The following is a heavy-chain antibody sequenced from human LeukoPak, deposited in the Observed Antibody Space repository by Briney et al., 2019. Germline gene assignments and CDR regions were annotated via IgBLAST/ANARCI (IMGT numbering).Heavy chain of an antibody. J-gene: IGHJ4*02. CDR3: ATELRWKDH. CDR1: GYTFTNYD. Sequence: ASVKVSCKASGYTFTNYDINWVRQATGQGLEWMGYMKPNSGYTGYAQKFQSRVTMTRDTSISTAYMELSSLTSEDTAVYYCATELRWKDHWGQGTLVTVSS. V-gene: IGHV1-8*01. CDR2: MKPNSGYT. D-gene: IGHD4-23*01.